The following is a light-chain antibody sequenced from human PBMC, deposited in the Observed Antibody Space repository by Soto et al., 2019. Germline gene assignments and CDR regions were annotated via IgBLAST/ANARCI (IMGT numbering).Light chain of an antibody. CDR2: KAS. J-gene: IGKJ4*01. V-gene: IGKV1-5*03. CDR3: QQLSRYPLT. CDR1: QTISSW. Sequence: DIQMTQSPSTLSVSVGDRFTITCRASQTISSWLAWYQQKPGKAPKLLIYKASTLKSGVPSRFSGSGSETEFSLTIRALQPEDFATYYCQQLSRYPLTFGGGTKVDIK.